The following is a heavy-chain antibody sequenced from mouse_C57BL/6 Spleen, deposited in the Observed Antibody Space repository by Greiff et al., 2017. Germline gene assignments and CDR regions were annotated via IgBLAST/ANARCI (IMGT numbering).Heavy chain of an antibody. CDR2: INPSSGYT. V-gene: IGHV1-4*01. D-gene: IGHD2-5*01. CDR3: ATYSNYEWFAY. J-gene: IGHJ3*01. CDR1: GYTFTSYT. Sequence: VKLQQSGAELARPGASVKMSCKASGYTFTSYTMHWVKQRPGQGLEWIGYINPSSGYTKYNQKFKDKATLTADKSSSTAYMQLSSLTSEDSAVYYCATYSNYEWFAYWGQGTLVTVSA.